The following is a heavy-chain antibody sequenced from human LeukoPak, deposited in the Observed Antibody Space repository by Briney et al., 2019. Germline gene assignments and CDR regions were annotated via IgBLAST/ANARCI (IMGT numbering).Heavy chain of an antibody. V-gene: IGHV3-11*04. Sequence: GGSLRLSCAASGFTFSDYYMSWIRQAPGKGLEWVSYISSSGSTIYYADSVKGRFTISRDNAKNSVYLQMNSLRAEDTAVYYCARELRTPYDILGRGNAFDIWGHGTMVTVSS. CDR3: ARELRTPYDILGRGNAFDI. CDR1: GFTFSDYY. D-gene: IGHD3-9*01. CDR2: ISSSGSTI. J-gene: IGHJ3*02.